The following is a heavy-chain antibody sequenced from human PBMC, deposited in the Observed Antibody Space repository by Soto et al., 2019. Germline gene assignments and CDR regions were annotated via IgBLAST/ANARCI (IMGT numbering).Heavy chain of an antibody. Sequence: SVKVSCKASGGTFSSYAISWVRQAPGQGLEWMGGIIPIFGTANYAQKFQGRVTITADESTSTAYMELSSLRSEDTAVYYCAIHQRITMIVVVRDAFDIWGQGTMVTVSS. CDR2: IIPIFGTA. J-gene: IGHJ3*02. CDR1: GGTFSSYA. V-gene: IGHV1-69*13. CDR3: AIHQRITMIVVVRDAFDI. D-gene: IGHD3-22*01.